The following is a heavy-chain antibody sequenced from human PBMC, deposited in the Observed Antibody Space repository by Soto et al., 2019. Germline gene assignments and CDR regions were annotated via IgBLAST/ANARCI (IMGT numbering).Heavy chain of an antibody. J-gene: IGHJ4*02. CDR3: VRQGYYHGSSGYYLLCFDS. Sequence: GESLKISCKGSGYSFGHFWIGWVRQMPGKGLEWMGIIYPGDSDTRYSPSFQGQVTISADKSIRTAYLQWSSLNSSETAMYYCVRQGYYHGSSGYYLLCFDSWGQGTLVTVSS. V-gene: IGHV5-51*01. CDR2: IYPGDSDT. D-gene: IGHD3-22*01. CDR1: GYSFGHFW.